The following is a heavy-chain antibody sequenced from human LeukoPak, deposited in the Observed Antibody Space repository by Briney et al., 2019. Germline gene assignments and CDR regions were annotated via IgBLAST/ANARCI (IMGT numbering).Heavy chain of an antibody. CDR1: GYTFTGYY. V-gene: IGHV1-2*02. CDR3: ATSLRLGYSGSWRYYYYGMDV. Sequence: ASVKVSCKTSGYTFTGYYMHWVRQAPGQGLEWMGWIDPNSGGTNYAQRFQGRVTMTRDTSISTVYMELSSLRSDDTAVYYCATSLRLGYSGSWRYYYYGMDVWGQGTTVTVSS. CDR2: IDPNSGGT. J-gene: IGHJ6*02. D-gene: IGHD6-13*01.